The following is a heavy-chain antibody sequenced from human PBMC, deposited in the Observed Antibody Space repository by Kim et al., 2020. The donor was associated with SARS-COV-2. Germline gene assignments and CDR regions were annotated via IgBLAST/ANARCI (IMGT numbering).Heavy chain of an antibody. CDR2: IYYSGST. J-gene: IGHJ3*02. V-gene: IGHV4-61*08. CDR1: GGSVSSGDYY. CDR3: ARRNVGGPLRDTFDI. Sequence: SETLSLTCTVSGGSVSSGDYYWSWTRQPPGKGLEWIGYIYYSGSTNHNPSLKSRLTTSLETSKNQFSLELSSVTAADTAVYYCARRNVGGPLRDTFDIWGQGTVVTVSS.